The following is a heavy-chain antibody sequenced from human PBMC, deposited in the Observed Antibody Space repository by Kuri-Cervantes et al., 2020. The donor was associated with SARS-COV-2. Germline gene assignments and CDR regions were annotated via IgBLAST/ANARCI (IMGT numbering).Heavy chain of an antibody. D-gene: IGHD5-12*01. J-gene: IGHJ4*02. CDR3: TKGMTVDGYDDY. V-gene: IGHV3-23*01. CDR2: ISGSGGST. Sequence: GGSLRLSCAASGFTFCSYAMSWVRQAPGKGLEWVSAISGSGGSTYYADSVKGRFTISRDNSKNTLYRQMNSLRAEDTAVYYCTKGMTVDGYDDYWGQGTPVTVSS. CDR1: GFTFCSYA.